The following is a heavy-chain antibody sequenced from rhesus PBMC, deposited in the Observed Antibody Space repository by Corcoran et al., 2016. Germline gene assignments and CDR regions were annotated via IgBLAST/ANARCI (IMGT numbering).Heavy chain of an antibody. CDR3: ARDLTYSSGWYGFDY. CDR1: GGSISSSY. D-gene: IGHD6-31*01. Sequence: QLQLQESGPGLVKPSETLSVTCAVSGGSISSSYWSWIRQAPGKGLEWIGYIYGSGSSTNYNPSLNSRVTLSVDTSKNQLSLKLSSVTTADTAVYYCARDLTYSSGWYGFDYWGQGVLVTVSS. CDR2: IYGSGSST. V-gene: IGHV4-169*02. J-gene: IGHJ4*01.